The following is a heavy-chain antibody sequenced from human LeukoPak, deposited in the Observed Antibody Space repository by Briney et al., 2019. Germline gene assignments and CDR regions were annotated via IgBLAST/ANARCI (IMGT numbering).Heavy chain of an antibody. CDR3: AKDANKYDSGGNWRYFDY. CDR1: GFTFDDYT. CDR2: ITWDGGST. D-gene: IGHD3-22*01. V-gene: IGHV3-43*01. Sequence: GGSLRLSCAASGFTFDDYTMHWVRQAPGKGLEWVSLITWDGGSTYYADPVKGRFTISRDNSKNSLYLQMNSLRTEDAALYYCAKDANKYDSGGNWRYFDYWGQGTLVTVSS. J-gene: IGHJ4*02.